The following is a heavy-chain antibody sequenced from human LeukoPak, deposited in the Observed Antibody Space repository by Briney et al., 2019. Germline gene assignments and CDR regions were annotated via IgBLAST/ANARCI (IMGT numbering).Heavy chain of an antibody. CDR1: GWTFSTYA. D-gene: IGHD4-23*01. V-gene: IGHV3-23*01. Sequence: GGSLRLTCAASGWTFSTYAMSWVRQAPGKGLEWVSAINGGGGSTYYADSVKGGFTISRDNSKNTHNLQMTCLRDDDTAVYYCATNPHHYGGNPHNWFDPWGQGALVTVSS. CDR3: ATNPHHYGGNPHNWFDP. J-gene: IGHJ5*02. CDR2: INGGGGST.